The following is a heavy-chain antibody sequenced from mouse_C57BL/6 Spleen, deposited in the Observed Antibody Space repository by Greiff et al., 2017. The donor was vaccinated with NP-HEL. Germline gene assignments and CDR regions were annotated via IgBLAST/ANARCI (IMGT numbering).Heavy chain of an antibody. CDR1: GYAFTNYL. CDR3: ARGGATVVPYAMDY. Sequence: VQLQQSGAELVRPGTSVKVSCKASGYAFTNYLIEWVKQRPGQGLEWIGVINPGSGGTNYNEKFKGKATLTADKSSSTAYMQLSSLTSEDSAVYFCARGGATVVPYAMDYWGQGTSVTVSS. J-gene: IGHJ4*01. CDR2: INPGSGGT. D-gene: IGHD1-1*01. V-gene: IGHV1-54*01.